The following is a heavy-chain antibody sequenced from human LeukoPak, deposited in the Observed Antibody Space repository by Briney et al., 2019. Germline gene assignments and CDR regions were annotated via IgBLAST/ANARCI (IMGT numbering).Heavy chain of an antibody. CDR2: ITTSDGNT. CDR1: GFTFSSYT. CDR3: AGYDILTGYPGENWFDP. D-gene: IGHD3-9*01. V-gene: IGHV3-23*01. Sequence: GGSLRLSCAASGFTFSSYTMSWVRQAPGKGLEWVSTITTSDGNTYYADSVKGRFTVSRDNSKNTLYLQMNSLRAEDTAVYYCAGYDILTGYPGENWFDPWGQGTLVTVSS. J-gene: IGHJ5*02.